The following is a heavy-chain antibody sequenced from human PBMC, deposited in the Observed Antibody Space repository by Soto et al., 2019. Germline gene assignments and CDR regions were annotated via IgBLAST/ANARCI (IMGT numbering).Heavy chain of an antibody. J-gene: IGHJ4*02. V-gene: IGHV4-39*01. D-gene: IGHD6-13*01. CDR1: GGSISSSSYY. CDR2: IFYSGST. Sequence: SETLSLTCTVSGGSISSSSYYWGWIRQPPGKGLEWIGSIFYSGSTYYNPSLKSRVTISEDTSKNQFSQKLSSGTAADTAVYYCAVKGAAAGTGEFDYWGQGTLVTVSS. CDR3: AVKGAAAGTGEFDY.